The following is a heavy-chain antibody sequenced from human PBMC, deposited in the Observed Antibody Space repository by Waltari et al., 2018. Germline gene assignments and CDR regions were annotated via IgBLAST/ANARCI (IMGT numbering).Heavy chain of an antibody. D-gene: IGHD2-2*01. V-gene: IGHV3-7*01. J-gene: IGHJ4*02. CDR3: AKSRGFEY. Sequence: CSRYWMSWVRQTPGKGLQWVANINDDGSQKYYVDSVKGRFTISRDNARNSVYLQMNSLRVEDTAVYYCAKSRGFEYWGQGALITVSS. CDR2: INDDGSQK. CDR1: CSRYW.